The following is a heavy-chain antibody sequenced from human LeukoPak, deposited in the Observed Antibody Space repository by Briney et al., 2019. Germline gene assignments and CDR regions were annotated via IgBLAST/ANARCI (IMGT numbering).Heavy chain of an antibody. V-gene: IGHV3-23*01. D-gene: IGHD5-18*01. CDR2: FSNTGST. CDR1: GFTFSNYA. Sequence: GGSLRLSCAASGFTFSNYAMSWVRQAPGKGLEWVSTFSNTGSTYYADSVKGRFTISRDNAKNSLYLQMNSLRAEDTAVYYCARAELGYSYGSYYFDYWGQGTLVTVSS. CDR3: ARAELGYSYGSYYFDY. J-gene: IGHJ4*02.